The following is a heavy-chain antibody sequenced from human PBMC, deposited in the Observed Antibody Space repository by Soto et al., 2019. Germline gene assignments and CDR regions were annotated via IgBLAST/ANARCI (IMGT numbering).Heavy chain of an antibody. Sequence: SETLSLTCTVSDGSISRSAFYWGWIRQPPGKGLEWIGSVHYTGSTYYNPSLKSRVTISVDTSKNQFSLKLSSVTAADTAVYYCARVGGKSYFDYWGQGTLVTVSS. CDR2: VHYTGST. CDR3: ARVGGKSYFDY. J-gene: IGHJ4*02. CDR1: DGSISRSAFY. V-gene: IGHV4-39*07. D-gene: IGHD3-16*01.